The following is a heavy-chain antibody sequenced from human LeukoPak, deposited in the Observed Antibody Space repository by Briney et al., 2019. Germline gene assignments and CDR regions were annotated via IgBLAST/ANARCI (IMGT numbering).Heavy chain of an antibody. J-gene: IGHJ5*02. D-gene: IGHD3-10*01. V-gene: IGHV1-18*01. CDR3: ARVSMVRGENWFDP. CDR1: GYTFTSYG. CDR2: ISGYNGNT. Sequence: GASVKVSCKASGYTFTSYGISWVRQAPGQGLEWMGWISGYNGNTNYAQKFQDRVTVTTDTSTTIVYMELRSLRSDDTAVYYCARVSMVRGENWFDPWGQGTLVTVSS.